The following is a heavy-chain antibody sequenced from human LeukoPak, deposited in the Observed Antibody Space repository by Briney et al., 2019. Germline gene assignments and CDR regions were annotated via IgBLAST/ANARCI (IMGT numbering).Heavy chain of an antibody. J-gene: IGHJ4*02. Sequence: GGSLRLSCTASGFTFGDYAMSWVRQAPGKGLEWVGFIRSKAYGGTTEYAASVKGRFTISRDDSKSIAYLRMNSLKTEDTAVYYCTRAHGGWFDYWGQGTLVTVSS. CDR1: GFTFGDYA. V-gene: IGHV3-49*04. CDR2: IRSKAYGGTT. CDR3: TRAHGGWFDY. D-gene: IGHD6-19*01.